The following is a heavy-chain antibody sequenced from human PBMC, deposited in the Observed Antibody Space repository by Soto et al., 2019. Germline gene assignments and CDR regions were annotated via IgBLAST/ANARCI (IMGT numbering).Heavy chain of an antibody. D-gene: IGHD6-19*01. CDR1: GGSISSSNW. Sequence: QVQLQESGPGLVKPSGTLSLTCAVSGGSISSSNWWSWVRQPPGKGLEWIGEIYHSGSTNYNPSLTCRFTIPVDKSKNQFSLKLSSVTAADTAVYYCARVMSSGWQRRSDYWGQGTLVTVSS. CDR3: ARVMSSGWQRRSDY. V-gene: IGHV4-4*02. J-gene: IGHJ4*02. CDR2: IYHSGST.